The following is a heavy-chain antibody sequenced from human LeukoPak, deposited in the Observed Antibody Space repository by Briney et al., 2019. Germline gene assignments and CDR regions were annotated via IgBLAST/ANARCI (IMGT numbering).Heavy chain of an antibody. V-gene: IGHV3-48*03. CDR3: ARGSAGRSSDYFDY. Sequence: GGSLRLSCTRSAFTFSGYEVNWVRQAPGKGLEWISYISSSGDTVYYADSVKGRFTISRDNVKNSLYLQMNSLRAEDTALYYCARGSAGRSSDYFDYWGQGTLVTVSS. J-gene: IGHJ4*02. CDR1: AFTFSGYE. CDR2: ISSSGDTV. D-gene: IGHD6-6*01.